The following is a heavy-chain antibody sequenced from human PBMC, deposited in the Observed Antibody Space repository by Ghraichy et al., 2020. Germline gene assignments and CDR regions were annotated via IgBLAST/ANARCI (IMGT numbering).Heavy chain of an antibody. CDR2: INSDGSNT. J-gene: IGHJ4*02. Sequence: GGSLRLSCAASGFTFSDYWMHWVRQVPGKGLVWVSRINSDGSNTASANSVKGRFTISRDNAGNTLYQKMNILSAEDTAVYFVEREKCRGSCSVDYWGQGTLGTVSS. CDR1: GFTFSDYW. V-gene: IGHV3-74*01. CDR3: EREKCRGSCSVDY. D-gene: IGHD2-15*01.